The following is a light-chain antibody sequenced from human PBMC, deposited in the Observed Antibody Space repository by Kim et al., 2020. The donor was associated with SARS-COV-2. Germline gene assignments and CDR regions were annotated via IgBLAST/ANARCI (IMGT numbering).Light chain of an antibody. V-gene: IGKV1-5*01. J-gene: IGKJ1*01. CDR2: AAS. Sequence: SASVGDRVTITCRASESISGWLAWYQQKPGKAPKMLIYAASSLESGVPSSFSGSGSGTEFTLTISSLQPDDIATYYCQQYDSWWTFGQGTKVDIK. CDR1: ESISGW. CDR3: QQYDSWWT.